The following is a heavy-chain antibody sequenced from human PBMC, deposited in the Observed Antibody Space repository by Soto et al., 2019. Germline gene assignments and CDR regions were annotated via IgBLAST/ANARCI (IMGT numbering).Heavy chain of an antibody. J-gene: IGHJ4*02. D-gene: IGHD5-18*01. V-gene: IGHV1-18*01. CDR2: ISAYNGNT. Sequence: ASVKVSCKASGYTFTSYGISWVRQAPGQGLDLMGWISAYNGNTNYAQKLQGRVTMTTDTSTSTAYMELRSLRSDDTAVYYCARVPNTAMVSTYFDYWGQGTLVTVSS. CDR1: GYTFTSYG. CDR3: ARVPNTAMVSTYFDY.